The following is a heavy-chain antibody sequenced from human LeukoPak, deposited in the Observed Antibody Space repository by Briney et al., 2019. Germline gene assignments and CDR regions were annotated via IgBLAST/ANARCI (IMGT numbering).Heavy chain of an antibody. V-gene: IGHV3-72*01. CDR2: SRNEANSYTT. CDR1: GFTFSDHY. J-gene: IGHJ4*02. CDR3: VRISSGSYGDFDY. D-gene: IGHD1-26*01. Sequence: PGGSLRLSCAASGFTFSDHYMDWVRQAPGKGLEWVGRSRNEANSYTTEYAASVKGRFTISRDDSKNSLYLQMNSLKTEDTAVYYCVRISSGSYGDFDYWGQGTLVTVSS.